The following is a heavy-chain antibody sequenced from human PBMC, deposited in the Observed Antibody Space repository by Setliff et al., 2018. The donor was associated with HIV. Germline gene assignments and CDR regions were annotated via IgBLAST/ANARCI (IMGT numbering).Heavy chain of an antibody. Sequence: ASVKVSCKASEYTFTDNYIHWVRQAPGQGLEWMAWINSASGGTNYAQNFQGRVTVTGDTSINTVYLEVNGLKSDDTAVYYCARDYIHVFDIWGQGTMVTVSS. CDR1: EYTFTDNY. V-gene: IGHV1-2*02. J-gene: IGHJ3*02. CDR3: ARDYIHVFDI. CDR2: INSASGGT.